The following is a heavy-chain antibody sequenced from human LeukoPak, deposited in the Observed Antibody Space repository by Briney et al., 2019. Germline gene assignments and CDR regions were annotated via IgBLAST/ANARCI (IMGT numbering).Heavy chain of an antibody. CDR2: IYYSGST. CDR3: ARRDLWFGELLGYFDY. D-gene: IGHD3-10*01. J-gene: IGHJ4*02. Sequence: SETLSLTCTVSGGSISSYYWSWIRQPPGKGLEWIGYIYYSGSTNYNPSLKSRVTISVDTSKNQFSLKLSSVTAADTAVYYCARRDLWFGELLGYFDYWGQGTLVTVSS. CDR1: GGSISSYY. V-gene: IGHV4-59*12.